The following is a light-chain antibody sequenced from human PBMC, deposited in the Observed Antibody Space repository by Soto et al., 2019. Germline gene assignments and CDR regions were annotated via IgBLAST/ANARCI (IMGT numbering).Light chain of an antibody. Sequence: VLTQSPATLSLSPGERATLSCRARQSIHTSLAWYQQKPGQPPRLVVYDSTLRANGVPDRFGGSRSGTEFTLTINNLEPEDFAVYYCQQRNVWPPITFGQGTRLES. CDR3: QQRNVWPPIT. V-gene: IGKV3-11*01. J-gene: IGKJ5*01. CDR1: QSIHTS. CDR2: DST.